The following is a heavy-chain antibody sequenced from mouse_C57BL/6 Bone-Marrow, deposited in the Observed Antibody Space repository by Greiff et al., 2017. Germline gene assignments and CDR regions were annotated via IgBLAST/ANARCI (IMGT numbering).Heavy chain of an antibody. CDR3: ARDDSSGYRFAY. Sequence: DVKLVESGGGLVQSGRSLRLSCATSGFTFSDSYMEWVRQAPGKGLEWIAASRNKANDYTTEYSASVKGRFIVSRETSQSILYLQMNALRAEDTAIYDCARDDSSGYRFAYWGQGTLGTVSA. J-gene: IGHJ3*01. CDR2: SRNKANDYTT. D-gene: IGHD3-2*02. V-gene: IGHV7-1*01. CDR1: GFTFSDSY.